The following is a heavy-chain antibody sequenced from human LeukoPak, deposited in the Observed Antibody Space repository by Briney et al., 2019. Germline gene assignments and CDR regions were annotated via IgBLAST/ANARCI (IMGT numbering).Heavy chain of an antibody. CDR3: ARDQPALGPDAFDI. CDR2: FYTRGTA. J-gene: IGHJ3*02. D-gene: IGHD2-2*01. Sequence: SETLSLTCTVSGSSISSGDYFWTWVRQPAGKGLEWIGRFYTRGTATYNTSLKSRVTISMDTSKNQFSLRLSSVTAADTAIYYCARDQPALGPDAFDIWGQGTMVTVSS. CDR1: GSSISSGDYF. V-gene: IGHV4-61*02.